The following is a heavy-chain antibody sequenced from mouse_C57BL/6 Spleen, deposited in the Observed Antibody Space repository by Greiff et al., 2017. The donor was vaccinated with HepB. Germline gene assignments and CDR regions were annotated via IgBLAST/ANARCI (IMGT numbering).Heavy chain of an antibody. CDR3: ARGYYGSIDWYFDV. D-gene: IGHD1-1*01. CDR2: INPNYGTT. Sequence: EVQLQQSGPELVKPGASVKISCKASGYSFTDYSMNWVKQSNGKSLEWIGVINPNYGTTSYNQKFKGKATLTVDQSSSTAYMQLNSLTSEDSAVYYCARGYYGSIDWYFDVWGTGTTVTVSS. J-gene: IGHJ1*03. CDR1: GYSFTDYS. V-gene: IGHV1-39*01.